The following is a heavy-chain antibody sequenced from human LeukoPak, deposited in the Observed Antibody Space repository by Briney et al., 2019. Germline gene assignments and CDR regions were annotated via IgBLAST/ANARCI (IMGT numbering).Heavy chain of an antibody. V-gene: IGHV4-39*01. Sequence: SETLSLTCTVSGGSMSSTSHYWGWIRQPPGKGLEWIGSIYHSGSTYYNPSLKSRVTISVDGSKHHFSLKMSSVTAADAAVYYCARQQWLVTNYFDPWGQGTLVTVSS. CDR3: ARQQWLVTNYFDP. CDR2: IYHSGST. CDR1: GGSMSSTSHY. J-gene: IGHJ5*02. D-gene: IGHD6-19*01.